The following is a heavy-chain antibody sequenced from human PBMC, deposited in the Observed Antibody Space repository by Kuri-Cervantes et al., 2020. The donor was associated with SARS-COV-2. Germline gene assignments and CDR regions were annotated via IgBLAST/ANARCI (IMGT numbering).Heavy chain of an antibody. CDR1: GGTFSSYA. V-gene: IGHV1-2*02. CDR2: INPNSGGT. Sequence: ASVKVSCKASGGTFSSYAISWVRQAPGQGLEWMGWINPNSGGTNYAQKFQGRVTMTRDTSISTAYMELSRLRSDDTAVYYCASKSGYDFWSGYPSSSYYYYYMDVWGKGTTVTVSS. CDR3: ASKSGYDFWSGYPSSSYYYYYMDV. J-gene: IGHJ6*03. D-gene: IGHD3-3*01.